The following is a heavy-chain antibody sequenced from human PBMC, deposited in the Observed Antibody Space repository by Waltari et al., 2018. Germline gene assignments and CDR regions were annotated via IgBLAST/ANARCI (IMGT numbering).Heavy chain of an antibody. D-gene: IGHD6-19*01. CDR3: AKVSTKYSSGWLDY. CDR1: GFTFSSYA. J-gene: IGHJ4*02. CDR2: MSGSGGST. V-gene: IGHV3-23*01. Sequence: EVQLLESGGGLVQPGGSLRLSCAASGFTFSSYAMSWVRQAPGKGLEWVSAMSGSGGSTYYADSVKGRFTISRDNSKNTLYLQMNSLRAEDTAVYYCAKVSTKYSSGWLDYWGQGTLVTVSS.